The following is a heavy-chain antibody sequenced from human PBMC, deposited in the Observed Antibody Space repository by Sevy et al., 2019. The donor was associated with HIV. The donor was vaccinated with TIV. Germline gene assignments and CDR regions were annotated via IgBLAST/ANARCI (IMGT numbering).Heavy chain of an antibody. J-gene: IGHJ3*02. CDR1: GFTVSSNY. Sequence: GGSLRLSCAASGFTVSSNYMSWVRQAPGKGLEWVSVIYSGGSTYYADSVKGRFTISRDNSKNTLYLQMNSLRAEDTAGYYCARDCSSTSCPGSDAFDIWGQGTMVTVSS. V-gene: IGHV3-66*02. D-gene: IGHD2-2*01. CDR2: IYSGGST. CDR3: ARDCSSTSCPGSDAFDI.